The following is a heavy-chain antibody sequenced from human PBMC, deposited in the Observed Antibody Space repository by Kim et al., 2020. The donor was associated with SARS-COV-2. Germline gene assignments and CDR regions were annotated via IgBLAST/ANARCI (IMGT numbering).Heavy chain of an antibody. CDR1: GYTFTDYY. CDR3: ASAMAYRSVTNCPMFDF. V-gene: IGHV1-2*02. D-gene: IGHD6-19*01. Sequence: ASVKVSCKTSGYTFTDYYMHWVRQAPGQGLEWMGWINYDSGAANYAQKFQGRVAMTRDTSINTAYMDLNRLRSDDTAVFYCASAMAYRSVTNCPMFDFWG. J-gene: IGHJ4*01. CDR2: INYDSGAA.